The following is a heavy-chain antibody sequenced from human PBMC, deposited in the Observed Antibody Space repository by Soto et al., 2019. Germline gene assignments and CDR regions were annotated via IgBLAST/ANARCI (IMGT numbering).Heavy chain of an antibody. CDR1: GGSISSGGYY. J-gene: IGHJ6*02. CDR3: ARTLYDFWSSGGMDV. CDR2: IYYSGST. V-gene: IGHV4-31*02. Sequence: SETLSLTCTVSGGSISSGGYYWSWIRQHPGKGLEWIGYIYYSGSTYYTPSLKSRVTISVDTSKNQFSLKLSLVTAADTAVYYCARTLYDFWSSGGMDVWGQGATVTVSS. D-gene: IGHD3-3*01.